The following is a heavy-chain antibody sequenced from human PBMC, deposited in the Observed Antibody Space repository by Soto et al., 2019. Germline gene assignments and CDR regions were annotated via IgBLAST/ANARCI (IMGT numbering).Heavy chain of an antibody. V-gene: IGHV1-46*01. CDR1: GYTFTSHA. D-gene: IGHD3-3*01. Sequence: ASVKVSCKASGYTFTSHAMHWVRQAPGQGLEWMGIINPRGGRTSYAQKFQGRITMTTDTSATTVYMELSSLRSEDTAVYYCARDHHVGVVLYDMDVWGQGTTVTVSS. J-gene: IGHJ6*02. CDR3: ARDHHVGVVLYDMDV. CDR2: INPRGGRT.